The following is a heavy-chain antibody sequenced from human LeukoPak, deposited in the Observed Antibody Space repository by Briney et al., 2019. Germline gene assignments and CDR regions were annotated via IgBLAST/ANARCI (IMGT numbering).Heavy chain of an antibody. D-gene: IGHD6-6*01. Sequence: SETLSLTCTVSGGSISSYYWSWIRQPPGKGLEWIGYIYYSGSTNYNPSLKSRVTISVDTSKNQFSLNLSSVTAADTAVYYCARRFSSSYYFQHWGQGTLVTVSS. V-gene: IGHV4-59*08. CDR1: GGSISSYY. CDR2: IYYSGST. CDR3: ARRFSSSYYFQH. J-gene: IGHJ1*01.